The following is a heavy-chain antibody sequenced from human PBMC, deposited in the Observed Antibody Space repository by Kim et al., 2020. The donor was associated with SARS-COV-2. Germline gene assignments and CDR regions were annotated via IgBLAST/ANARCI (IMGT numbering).Heavy chain of an antibody. CDR3: AGDCCGGSCYQYYFDY. V-gene: IGHV3-7*01. CDR1: GFTFSSYW. J-gene: IGHJ4*02. CDR2: IKQDGSEK. D-gene: IGHD2-15*01. Sequence: GGSLRLSCAASGFTFSSYWMSWVRQAPGKGLEWVANIKQDGSEKYYVDSVKGRFTISRDNAKNSLYLQMNSLRAEDTAVYYCAGDCCGGSCYQYYFDYWGQGTLVTVSS.